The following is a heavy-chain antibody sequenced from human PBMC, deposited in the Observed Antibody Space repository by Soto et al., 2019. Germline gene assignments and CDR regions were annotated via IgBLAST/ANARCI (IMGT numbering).Heavy chain of an antibody. CDR2: INAGNGNT. CDR3: ASGPFGPVGSQFDY. D-gene: IGHD1-26*01. CDR1: GSTCTSEA. V-gene: IGHV1-3*01. Sequence: QVQLVQSGAEVKKPGASVKVSCKASGSTCTSEAMHGVLHSPGQRIEWMGWINAGNGNTKYSQKFQGRVNITRDTSASTAYMELSSLRSEDTAVYYCASGPFGPVGSQFDYWGQGTLVTVSS. J-gene: IGHJ4*02.